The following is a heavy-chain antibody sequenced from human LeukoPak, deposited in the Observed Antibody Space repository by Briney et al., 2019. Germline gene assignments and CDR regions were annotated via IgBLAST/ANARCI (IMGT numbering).Heavy chain of an antibody. Sequence: ASVKVSCKASGYTFTGYYMHWVRQAPGQGLEWMGWINPNSGGTNYAQKFQGRVTMTRDTSISTAYMELSRLRSDDTAVYYCARESIAMDLVVDDAFDIWGQGTMVTVSS. CDR3: ARESIAMDLVVDDAFDI. CDR1: GYTFTGYY. V-gene: IGHV1-2*02. D-gene: IGHD3-22*01. CDR2: INPNSGGT. J-gene: IGHJ3*02.